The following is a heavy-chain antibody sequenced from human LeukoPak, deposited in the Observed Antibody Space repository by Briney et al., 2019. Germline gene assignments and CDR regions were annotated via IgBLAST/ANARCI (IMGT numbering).Heavy chain of an antibody. CDR2: IYYSGST. CDR1: GGSISSSSYY. V-gene: IGHV4-39*01. D-gene: IGHD6-19*01. J-gene: IGHJ4*02. CDR3: WVRSGWSQGDDY. Sequence: SETLSLTCTVSGGSISSSSYYWGWIRQPPGKGLEWIGSIYYSGSTYYNPSLKSRVTISVDTSRNQFSLKLSSVTAADTAVYYCWVRSGWSQGDDYWGQGTLVTVSS.